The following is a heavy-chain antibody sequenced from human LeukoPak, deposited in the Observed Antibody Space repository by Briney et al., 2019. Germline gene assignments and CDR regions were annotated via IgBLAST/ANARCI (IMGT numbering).Heavy chain of an antibody. Sequence: ASVKVSCKASGYTFTGYYMHWVRQAPGQGLEWMGRINPNSGGTNYAQKFQGRVTMTRDTSISTAYMELSRLRSDDTAVYYCARDPRYCSSTSCYIPRPYNWFDPWGQGTLVTVSS. J-gene: IGHJ5*02. D-gene: IGHD2-2*02. CDR1: GYTFTGYY. V-gene: IGHV1-2*06. CDR2: INPNSGGT. CDR3: ARDPRYCSSTSCYIPRPYNWFDP.